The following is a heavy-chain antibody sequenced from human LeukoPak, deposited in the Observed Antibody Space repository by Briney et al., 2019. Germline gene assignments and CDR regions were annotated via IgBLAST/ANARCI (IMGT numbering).Heavy chain of an antibody. J-gene: IGHJ4*02. CDR2: IIPIFGTA. V-gene: IGHV1-69*06. D-gene: IGHD2-2*01. CDR3: ASRGGGVVPAAPYYFDY. CDR1: GGTFSSYA. Sequence: ASVKVSSTASGGTFSSYAISWVRQAPGQGLEWMGGIIPIFGTANYAQKFQGRVTITADKSTSTAYMELSRLRSEDTAVYYCASRGGGVVPAAPYYFDYWGQGTLVTVSS.